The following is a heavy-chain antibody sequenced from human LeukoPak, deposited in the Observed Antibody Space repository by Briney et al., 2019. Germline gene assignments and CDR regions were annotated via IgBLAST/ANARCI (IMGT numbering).Heavy chain of an antibody. CDR2: ISYDGSNK. V-gene: IGHV3-30-3*01. D-gene: IGHD4-17*01. Sequence: PGGSLRLSCAASGFTFSSYAMHWVRQAPGKGLEWVAVISYDGSNKYYADSVKGRFTISRDNSKNTLYLQMNSLRAEDTAVYYCAKDSPRESYGDYGDYWGQGTLVTVSS. CDR3: AKDSPRESYGDYGDY. J-gene: IGHJ4*02. CDR1: GFTFSSYA.